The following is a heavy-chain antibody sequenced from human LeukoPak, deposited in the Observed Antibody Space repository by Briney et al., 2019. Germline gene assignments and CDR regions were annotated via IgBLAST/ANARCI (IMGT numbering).Heavy chain of an antibody. D-gene: IGHD3-22*01. CDR2: TYYRSKWYY. CDR1: GDSVSSDTAA. J-gene: IGHJ4*02. Sequence: SQTLSLTCVISGDSVSSDTAAWNWIRQSPSRGLEWLGRTYYRSKWYYDYAVSVKSRIIINPDTSKNQFSLKLSSVTAADTAVYYCASGDYYDSSGYHDPMGYWGQGTLVTVSS. V-gene: IGHV6-1*01. CDR3: ASGDYYDSSGYHDPMGY.